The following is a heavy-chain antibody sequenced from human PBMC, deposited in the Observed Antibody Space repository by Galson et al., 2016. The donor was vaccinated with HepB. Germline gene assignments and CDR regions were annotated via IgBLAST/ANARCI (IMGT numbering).Heavy chain of an antibody. J-gene: IGHJ3*02. Sequence: SETLSLTFTVSGGSISTNNYCWDWVRQPPGQGLEWIGSICHSGNTYYNPSLKSRVAMSVDTSNNQFSLKLRSVTAADTAFYYCARHVVPEDAFNIWGQGTKVTVSS. V-gene: IGHV4-39*01. CDR1: GGSISTNNYC. CDR3: ARHVVPEDAFNI. D-gene: IGHD2-21*01. CDR2: ICHSGNT.